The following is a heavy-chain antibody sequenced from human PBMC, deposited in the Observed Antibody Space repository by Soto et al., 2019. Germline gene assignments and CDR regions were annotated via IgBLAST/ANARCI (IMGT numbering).Heavy chain of an antibody. Sequence: PGESLKISCKGSGYSFTSYWIGWVRQMPGKGLEWMGIIYPGDSDTRYSPSFQGQVTISADKSISTAYLQWSSLKASDTAMYYCAINRYSSSWYFAAYYGMDVWGQGTTVTGSS. CDR1: GYSFTSYW. CDR3: AINRYSSSWYFAAYYGMDV. CDR2: IYPGDSDT. V-gene: IGHV5-51*01. D-gene: IGHD6-13*01. J-gene: IGHJ6*02.